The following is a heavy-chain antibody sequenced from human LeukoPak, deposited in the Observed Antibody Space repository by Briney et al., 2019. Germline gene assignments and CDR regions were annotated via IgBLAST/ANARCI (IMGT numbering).Heavy chain of an antibody. CDR2: IAPSGYT. J-gene: IGHJ4*02. Sequence: PSETLSLTCGVHGVSITSYHWSWLPHSPREALEGIGEIAPSGYTIYNPSLKSRVTMSVDTAKNQLSLSLTSLTAADTAIYYCARIRCGQTEHRCYNNWRRGALVTVSS. V-gene: IGHV4-34*10. CDR3: ARIRCGQTEHRCYNN. D-gene: IGHD3-10*01. CDR1: GVSITSYH.